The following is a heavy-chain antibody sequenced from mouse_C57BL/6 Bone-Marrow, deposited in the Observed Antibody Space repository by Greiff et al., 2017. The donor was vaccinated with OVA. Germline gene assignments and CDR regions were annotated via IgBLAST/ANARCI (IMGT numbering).Heavy chain of an antibody. J-gene: IGHJ3*01. CDR2: INSNNGGT. CDR1: GYTFTDYN. CDR3: ARGGYCDCDGGAWFAY. Sequence: EVQLQQSGPELAKPGASVKIPCKASGYTFTDYNMDWVKHSHGKSLEWIGDINSNNGGTIYNQKFKGKDTLTVDKSSSTAYMELRSLTSEDSAVYDCARGGYCDCDGGAWFAYWGRGTVVTVSA. D-gene: IGHD2-4*01. V-gene: IGHV1-18*01.